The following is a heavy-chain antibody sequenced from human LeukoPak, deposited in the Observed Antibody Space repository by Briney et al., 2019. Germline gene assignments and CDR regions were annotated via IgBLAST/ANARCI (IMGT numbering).Heavy chain of an antibody. CDR1: GFTFSSYA. D-gene: IGHD6-19*01. CDR3: AKFPGSSDWYSFDY. V-gene: IGHV3-23*01. J-gene: IGHJ4*02. CDR2: ISGSGGST. Sequence: GESLRLSCAASGFTFSSYAMSWVRQAPGKGLEWVSAISGSGGSTYYADSVKGRFTISRDNSKNTLYLQMNSLRAEDTAVYYCAKFPGSSDWYSFDYSGQGTLVTVSS.